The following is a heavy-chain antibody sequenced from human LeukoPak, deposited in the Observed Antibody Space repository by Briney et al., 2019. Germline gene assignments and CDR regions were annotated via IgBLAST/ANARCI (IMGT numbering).Heavy chain of an antibody. CDR2: IDQSGST. Sequence: PSETLSLTCTVSGGSISSSSYYWSWIRQVPGKGLEWIGDIDQSGSTNYNPSLASRLTISIDTSKNQFSLRLASVTAADTALYYCARKQGQRFTGNYHGAFDFWAQGTKVTVSS. D-gene: IGHD1-26*01. CDR3: ARKQGQRFTGNYHGAFDF. J-gene: IGHJ3*01. CDR1: GGSISSSSYY. V-gene: IGHV4-39*01.